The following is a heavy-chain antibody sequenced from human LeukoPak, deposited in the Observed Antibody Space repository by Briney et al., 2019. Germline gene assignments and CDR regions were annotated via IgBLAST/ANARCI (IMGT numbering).Heavy chain of an antibody. CDR2: IYSGGST. J-gene: IGHJ4*02. Sequence: GGSLRLSCAASGFTVSSNYMSWVRQVPGKGLEWVSVIYSGGSTYYADSVKGRFTISRDNSKNTLYLQMNRLRGEDTAVYYCASVPYSSGWYFDYWGQGTLVTVSS. V-gene: IGHV3-53*01. D-gene: IGHD6-19*01. CDR3: ASVPYSSGWYFDY. CDR1: GFTVSSNY.